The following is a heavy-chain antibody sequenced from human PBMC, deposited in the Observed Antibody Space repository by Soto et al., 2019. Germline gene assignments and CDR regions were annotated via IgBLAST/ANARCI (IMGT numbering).Heavy chain of an antibody. Sequence: ASVKVSCKASGYTFTGYYMHWVRQAPGQGLEWMGWINPNSGGTNYAQKFQGRVTMTRDTSISTAYMELSRLRSDDTAVYYCARDEIGYCSSTSCYRYYYYGMDVWGQGTTVTLSS. D-gene: IGHD2-2*02. J-gene: IGHJ6*02. V-gene: IGHV1-2*02. CDR3: ARDEIGYCSSTSCYRYYYYGMDV. CDR2: INPNSGGT. CDR1: GYTFTGYY.